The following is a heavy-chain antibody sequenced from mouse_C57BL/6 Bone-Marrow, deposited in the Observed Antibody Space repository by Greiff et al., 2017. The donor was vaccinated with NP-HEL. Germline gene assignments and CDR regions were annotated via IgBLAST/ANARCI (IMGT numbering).Heavy chain of an antibody. D-gene: IGHD2-3*01. CDR2: IYPGSGST. CDR3: AREGDDGYSFAY. CDR1: GYTFTSYW. Sequence: VQLQQPGAELVKPGASVKMSCKASGYTFTSYWITWVKQRPGQGLEWIGDIYPGSGSTNYNEKFKSKATLAVDTSSSTAYMQLSSLTSEDAAVYYCAREGDDGYSFAYWGQGTLVTVSA. J-gene: IGHJ3*01. V-gene: IGHV1-55*01.